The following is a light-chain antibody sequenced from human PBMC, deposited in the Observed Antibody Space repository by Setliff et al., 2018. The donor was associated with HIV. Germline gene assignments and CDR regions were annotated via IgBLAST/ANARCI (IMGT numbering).Light chain of an antibody. CDR1: SSDVGGYNY. CDR3: SSFTSSSTYV. V-gene: IGLV2-14*01. Sequence: SVLTQPASVSGSPGQSITISCTGTSSDVGGYNYVSWYQQHPGKAPKLMIYDVSKRPSGVSNRFSGSKSGNTASLIISGLQTEDEAEYYCSSFTSSSTYVFGIGTKVTVL. J-gene: IGLJ1*01. CDR2: DVS.